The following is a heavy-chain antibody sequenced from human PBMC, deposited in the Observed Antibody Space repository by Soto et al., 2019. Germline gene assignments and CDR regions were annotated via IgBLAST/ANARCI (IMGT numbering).Heavy chain of an antibody. V-gene: IGHV1-3*01. J-gene: IGHJ4*02. CDR1: GYTFTSYA. D-gene: IGHD3-22*01. CDR3: ARERLSYYDSSGYHPFDY. Sequence: ASVKVSCKASGYTFTSYAMHWVRQAPGQRLEWMGWTNAGNGNTKYSQKFQGRVTITRDTSASTAYMELSSLRSEDTAVYYCARERLSYYDSSGYHPFDYWGQGTLVTVSS. CDR2: TNAGNGNT.